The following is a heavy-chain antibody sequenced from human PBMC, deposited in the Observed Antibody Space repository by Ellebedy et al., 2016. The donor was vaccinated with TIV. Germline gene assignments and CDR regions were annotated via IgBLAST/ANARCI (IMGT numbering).Heavy chain of an antibody. CDR2: IYHSGST. CDR3: ATSSTVTQSYYYYGMDV. V-gene: IGHV4-30-2*01. Sequence: LRLSCAVSGGSISSGGYSWSWIRQPPGKGLEWIGYIYHSGSTYYNPSLKSRVTISVDRSKNQFSLKLSSVTAADTAVYYCATSSTVTQSYYYYGMDVWGQGTTVTVSS. CDR1: GGSISSGGYS. D-gene: IGHD4-17*01. J-gene: IGHJ6*02.